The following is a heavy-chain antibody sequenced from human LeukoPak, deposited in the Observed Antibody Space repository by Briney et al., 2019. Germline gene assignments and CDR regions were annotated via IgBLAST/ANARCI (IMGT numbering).Heavy chain of an antibody. D-gene: IGHD3-22*01. CDR2: ISGSGGST. Sequence: GGSLRLSCAASGFTFSSYAMSWVRQAPGKGLEWVSAISGSGGSTYYADSVKGRFTISRDNSKNTLYLQMNSLRAEDTAVYYCAKSAASYYYDSSGYGYFDYWGQGTLVTVSS. V-gene: IGHV3-23*01. J-gene: IGHJ4*02. CDR1: GFTFSSYA. CDR3: AKSAASYYYDSSGYGYFDY.